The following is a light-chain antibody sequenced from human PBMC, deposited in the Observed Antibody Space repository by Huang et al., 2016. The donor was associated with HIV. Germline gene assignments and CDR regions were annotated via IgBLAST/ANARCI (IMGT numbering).Light chain of an antibody. CDR3: MEALQTPPNP. J-gene: IGKJ2*01. CDR2: LGS. V-gene: IGKV2-28*01. Sequence: DIVMTQSPLSLSVTPGESASISCRSNQSLLHTNEYNYLDCYLRWPGQSPQLLIYLGSHRATGVPDRFSGSGAGTDFTLKINRVEADYVGVYYCMEALQTPPNPVGQGTKLEI. CDR1: QSLLHTNEYNY.